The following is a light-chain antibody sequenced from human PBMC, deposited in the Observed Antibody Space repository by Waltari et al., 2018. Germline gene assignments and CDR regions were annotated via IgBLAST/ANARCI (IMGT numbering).Light chain of an antibody. CDR2: DVN. CDR1: SSDVGGYDF. V-gene: IGLV2-11*01. Sequence: QSALTQPRSVSGSPGQSVTISCTGTSSDVGGYDFVSGYQQYPGKAPKLIIYDVNKRPPGVPDRFSGSKSGNTASLTISGLLNEDEADYYCCSYAGADTSVIFGGGTTLTVL. CDR3: CSYAGADTSVI. J-gene: IGLJ2*01.